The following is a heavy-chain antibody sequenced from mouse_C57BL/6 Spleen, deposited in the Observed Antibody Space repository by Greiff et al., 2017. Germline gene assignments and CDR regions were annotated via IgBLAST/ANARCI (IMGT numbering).Heavy chain of an antibody. J-gene: IGHJ4*01. Sequence: EVMLVESGEGLVKPGGSLKLSCAASGFTFSSYAMSWVRQTPEKRLEWVAYISSGGDYIYYADTVKGRFTISRDNARNTLYLQMSSLKSEDTAMYYCTRDQFITTVVATPRAMDYWGQGTSVTVSS. CDR3: TRDQFITTVVATPRAMDY. CDR1: GFTFSSYA. V-gene: IGHV5-9-1*02. D-gene: IGHD1-1*01. CDR2: ISSGGDYI.